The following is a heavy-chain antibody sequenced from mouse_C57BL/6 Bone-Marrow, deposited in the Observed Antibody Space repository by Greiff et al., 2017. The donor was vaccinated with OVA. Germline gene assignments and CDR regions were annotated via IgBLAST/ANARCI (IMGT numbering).Heavy chain of an antibody. D-gene: IGHD1-1*01. V-gene: IGHV1-15*01. J-gene: IGHJ1*03. CDR2: IDPETGGT. Sequence: QVQLQQSGAELVRPGASVTLSCKASGYTFTDYEMHWVKQTPVHGLEWIGAIDPETGGTAYNQKFKGKAILTADKSSSTAYMELRSLTSEDSAVYYDTRSDYCRSPSYWYFDVWGTGTTVTVSA. CDR3: TRSDYCRSPSYWYFDV. CDR1: GYTFTDYE.